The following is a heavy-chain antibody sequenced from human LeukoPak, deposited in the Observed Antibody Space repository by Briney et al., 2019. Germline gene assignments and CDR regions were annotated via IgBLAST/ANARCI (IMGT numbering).Heavy chain of an antibody. Sequence: GGSLRLSCAASGFTFSSYSMNWVRQAPGKGLEWVSSISSSSSYIYYADSVKGRFTISRDNAKNTLYLQMNSLRAEDTAVYYCARVAGGYSSGWFGYFQHWGQGTLVTVSS. D-gene: IGHD6-19*01. J-gene: IGHJ1*01. CDR3: ARVAGGYSSGWFGYFQH. CDR2: ISSSSSYI. V-gene: IGHV3-21*04. CDR1: GFTFSSYS.